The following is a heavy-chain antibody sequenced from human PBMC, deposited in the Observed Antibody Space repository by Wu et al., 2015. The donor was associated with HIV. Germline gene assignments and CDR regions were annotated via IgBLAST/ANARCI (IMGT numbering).Heavy chain of an antibody. CDR2: INPNSGGT. J-gene: IGHJ4*01. CDR3: ASAYSTGWYSDY. CDR1: GYTFTGHY. V-gene: IGHV1-2*02. Sequence: QVQLIQSGAEVKKPGASVKVSCKASGYTFTGHYMHWVRQAPGQGLEWMGWINPNSGGTNYAQKFQGRVTMTRDTSISTAYMELSRLKYDDTAVYYCASAYSTGWYSDYVGPRNAGHRLL. D-gene: IGHD6-19*01.